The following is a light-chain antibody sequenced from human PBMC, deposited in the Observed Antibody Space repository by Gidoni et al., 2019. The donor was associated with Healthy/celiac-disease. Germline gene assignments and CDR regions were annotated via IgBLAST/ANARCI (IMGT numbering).Light chain of an antibody. CDR2: AAS. Sequence: EIVLTQSTATLSLSPGERATLSCRASQCVSSYLAWYQQKPGQAPRLLIYAASNRATGITARFSGSGSGTDFTLTISSLEPEDFAVYYCQQRSNWPPAFGPXTKVDIK. CDR3: QQRSNWPPA. V-gene: IGKV3-11*01. CDR1: QCVSSY. J-gene: IGKJ3*01.